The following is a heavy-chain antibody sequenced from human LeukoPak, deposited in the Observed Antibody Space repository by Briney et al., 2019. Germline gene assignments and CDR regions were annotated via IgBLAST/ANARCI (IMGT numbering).Heavy chain of an antibody. CDR2: LYYGGDT. CDR1: GGSITSSSFH. Sequence: SETLSLTCTVSGGSITSSSFHWGWIRQPPGEGLEWIGTLYYGGDTYYNPSLKSRVTISADTSKNQFSLKLISVTAADTAVYYCARGGTTSLFNWFDPWGQGTLVTVSS. CDR3: ARGGTTSLFNWFDP. V-gene: IGHV4-39*07. J-gene: IGHJ5*02. D-gene: IGHD1-7*01.